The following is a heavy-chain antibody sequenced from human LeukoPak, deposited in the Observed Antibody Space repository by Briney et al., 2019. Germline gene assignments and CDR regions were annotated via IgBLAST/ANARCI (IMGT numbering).Heavy chain of an antibody. CDR2: INPSGGTT. D-gene: IGHD3-16*01. J-gene: IGHJ4*02. Sequence: ASVKVSCKASGYTFTSYYMHWVRQAPGQGLEWMGIINPSGGTTSYAQKFQGRVTMTRDTSTSTVYMELSSLRSEETAVYYCAREYEPLFDYWGQGTLVTVSS. V-gene: IGHV1-46*01. CDR1: GYTFTSYY. CDR3: AREYEPLFDY.